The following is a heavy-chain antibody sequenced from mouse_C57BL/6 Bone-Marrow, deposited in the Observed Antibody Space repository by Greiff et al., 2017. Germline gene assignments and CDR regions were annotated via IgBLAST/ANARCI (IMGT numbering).Heavy chain of an antibody. CDR1: GYTFTSYW. J-gene: IGHJ2*01. Sequence: VQLQQPGAELVMPGASVKLSCKASGYTFTSYWMHWVKQRPGQGLEWIGEIDPSDSYTNYNQKFKGKSTLTVDKSSSTAYMQLSSLTSEDSAVYYCAREDYCYGSADFDYWGQGTALTVSS. CDR3: AREDYCYGSADFDY. D-gene: IGHD1-1*01. CDR2: IDPSDSYT. V-gene: IGHV1-69*01.